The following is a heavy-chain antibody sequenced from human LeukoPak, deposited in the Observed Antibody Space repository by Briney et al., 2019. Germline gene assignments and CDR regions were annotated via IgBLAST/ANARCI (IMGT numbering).Heavy chain of an antibody. J-gene: IGHJ4*02. Sequence: PGGSLRLSCATSGFTFSTCDMTWVRQAPGKGLEWISYINNDGTSIHYTDSVEGRFTISRDNVKESLYLQMDSLRAEDTAVYYCGRDLPGRDDFDCWGQGSLVTVSS. D-gene: IGHD3-10*01. CDR1: GFTFSTCD. V-gene: IGHV3-48*03. CDR2: INNDGTSI. CDR3: GRDLPGRDDFDC.